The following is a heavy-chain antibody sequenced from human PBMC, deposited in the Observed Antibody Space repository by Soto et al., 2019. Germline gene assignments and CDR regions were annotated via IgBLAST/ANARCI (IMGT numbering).Heavy chain of an antibody. D-gene: IGHD2-2*01. CDR3: AREFPALRSTWREQFQP. Sequence: ASVKVSCKASGYTFTNYAVHWLRQAPGQRLEWMGWVNAGNGNTKSSEKFQGRVTITRDTYANTIYMELSSLRFEDTAVYFCAREFPALRSTWREQFQPWG. CDR1: GYTFTNYA. J-gene: IGHJ1*01. CDR2: VNAGNGNT. V-gene: IGHV1-3*01.